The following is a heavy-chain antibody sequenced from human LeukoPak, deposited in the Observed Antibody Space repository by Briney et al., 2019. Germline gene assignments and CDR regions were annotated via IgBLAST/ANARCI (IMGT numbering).Heavy chain of an antibody. CDR2: IRYDGSNK. CDR3: AKDRSGPWSSDIDY. V-gene: IGHV3-30*02. CDR1: GFTFSSYG. J-gene: IGHJ4*02. D-gene: IGHD1-26*01. Sequence: PGGSLRLSCAASGFTFSSYGMHWVRQAPGKGLEWVAFIRYDGSNKYYADSVKGRFTISRDNSKNTLYLQMNSLRAEDTAVYYCAKDRSGPWSSDIDYWGQGTLVTVSS.